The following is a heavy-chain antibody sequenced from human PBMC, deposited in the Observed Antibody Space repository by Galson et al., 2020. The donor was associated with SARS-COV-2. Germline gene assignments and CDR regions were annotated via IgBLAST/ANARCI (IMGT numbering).Heavy chain of an antibody. V-gene: IGHV3-21*01. Sequence: GGSLRLSCAVSGFTFNAYSMSWVRQAPGKGLEWVSSISSNSEYICSVDSVKGRFTISRDNAKNSVYLQMNSLRAEDTAVYYCVREASWAMCGMDVWGQGTTVTVSS. CDR1: GFTFNAYS. CDR2: ISSNSEYI. D-gene: IGHD1-26*01. CDR3: VREASWAMCGMDV. J-gene: IGHJ6*02.